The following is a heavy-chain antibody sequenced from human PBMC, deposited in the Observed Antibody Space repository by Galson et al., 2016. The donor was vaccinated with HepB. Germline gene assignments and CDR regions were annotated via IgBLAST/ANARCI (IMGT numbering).Heavy chain of an antibody. V-gene: IGHV3-30*18. Sequence: LRLSCAASGFTFGDYGMHWVRQAPGKGPEWVGVVSFNGKVQYYADSVKGRFTISRDNSKNTLYLQMDSLRVEDTALYYCAKEPQKYSSGWYYYNWGQGAPVTVSS. CDR3: AKEPQKYSSGWYYYN. J-gene: IGHJ4*02. CDR2: VSFNGKVQ. CDR1: GFTFGDYG. D-gene: IGHD6-19*01.